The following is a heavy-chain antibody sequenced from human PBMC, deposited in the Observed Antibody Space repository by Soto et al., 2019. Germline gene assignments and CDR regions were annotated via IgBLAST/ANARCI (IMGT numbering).Heavy chain of an antibody. CDR3: ARGGYCSSTSCYRTQDYYYYYGMDV. CDR1: RYTFTCYS. CDR2: INADNGNT. V-gene: IGHV1-18*01. Sequence: ASVNVSSKAPRYTFTCYSMHWVRQATGQGLEWMGWINADNGNTKYAQKLQGRVTMTTDTSTSTAYMELRSLRSDDTAVYYCARGGYCSSTSCYRTQDYYYYYGMDVWGQGTTVTVSS. J-gene: IGHJ6*02. D-gene: IGHD2-2*02.